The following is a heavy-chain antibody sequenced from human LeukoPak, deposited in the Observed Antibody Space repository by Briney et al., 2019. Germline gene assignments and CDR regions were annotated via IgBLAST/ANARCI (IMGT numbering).Heavy chain of an antibody. D-gene: IGHD2-15*01. V-gene: IGHV3-33*01. CDR2: IWYDGSNK. Sequence: GRSLRLSRAASGFTFSSYGMHWVRQAPGKGLEWVAVIWYDGSNKYYADSVKGRFTISRDNSKNTLYLQMNSLRAEDTAVYYCARVGRLTLEYCSGGSCYSPYYYYGMDVWGQGTTVTVSS. CDR3: ARVGRLTLEYCSGGSCYSPYYYYGMDV. CDR1: GFTFSSYG. J-gene: IGHJ6*02.